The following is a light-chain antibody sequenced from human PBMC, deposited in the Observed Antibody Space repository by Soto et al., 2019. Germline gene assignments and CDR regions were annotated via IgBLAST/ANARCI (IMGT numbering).Light chain of an antibody. J-gene: IGLJ1*01. CDR3: YSYAGSYTFYV. CDR1: SSDVGGYNY. CDR2: DVS. V-gene: IGLV2-11*01. Sequence: QSALTQPRSVSGSPGQSVTISCTGTSSDVGGYNYVSWYQQYPGKAPKLMIYDVSKRPSGVPDRFSGSKSGNTASLTISGRQAEDEADYYCYSYAGSYTFYVFGTGTKLTVL.